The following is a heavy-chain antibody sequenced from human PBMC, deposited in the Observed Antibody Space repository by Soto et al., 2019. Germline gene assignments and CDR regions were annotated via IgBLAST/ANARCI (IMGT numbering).Heavy chain of an antibody. V-gene: IGHV4-59*01. CDR1: GGSISNYY. D-gene: IGHD5-18*01. CDR3: AKDSGYNYGYFRWFDP. Sequence: SETLSLTCTVSGGSISNYYWSWIRQPPGRGLEWIGHIFYSGSTNYNPALKSRVTISVDTSKSQFSLKLRSVTAADSVVYYCAKDSGYNYGYFRWFDPWGQGTLVTVSS. J-gene: IGHJ5*02. CDR2: IFYSGST.